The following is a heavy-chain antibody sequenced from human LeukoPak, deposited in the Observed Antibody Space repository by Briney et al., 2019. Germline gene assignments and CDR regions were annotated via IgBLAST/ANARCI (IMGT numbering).Heavy chain of an antibody. CDR1: QFTLSNYW. D-gene: IGHD3-3*01. CDR2: INSDATST. J-gene: IGHJ3*02. CDR3: ARGRFLDAFDI. V-gene: IGHV3-74*01. Sequence: GRSLRLSCAASQFTLSNYWMHWVRQAPGKGLVWVSFINSDATSTAYADSVKGRFTISRDNAKNTLHLQMNSLRVEDTAVYYCARGRFLDAFDIWGQGTMVTVSS.